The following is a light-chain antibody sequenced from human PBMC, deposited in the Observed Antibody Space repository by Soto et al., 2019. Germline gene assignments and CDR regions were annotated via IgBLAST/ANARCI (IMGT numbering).Light chain of an antibody. Sequence: QSALTQPASVSGSPGQSITISCTGTSSDVGGYNYVSWYQQHPDKAPKLMIYDVVNRPSGVSNRFSGSKSGNAASLTISGLQAEDEADYYCSSYTSSDTLVFGTGTKVTVL. CDR1: SSDVGGYNY. J-gene: IGLJ1*01. V-gene: IGLV2-14*01. CDR3: SSYTSSDTLV. CDR2: DVV.